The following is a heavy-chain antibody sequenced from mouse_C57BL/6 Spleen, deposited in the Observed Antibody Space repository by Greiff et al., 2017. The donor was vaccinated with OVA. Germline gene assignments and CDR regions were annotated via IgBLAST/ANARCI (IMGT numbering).Heavy chain of an antibody. V-gene: IGHV1-74*01. D-gene: IGHD2-5*01. Sequence: VQLQQPGAELVKPGASVKVSCKASGYTFTSYWMHWVKQRPGQGLEWIGRIHPSDSDTNYNQKFKGKATLTVDKSSSTAYMQLSSLTSEDSAVYYCAMADSNYGFAYWGQGTLVTVSA. CDR2: IHPSDSDT. CDR1: GYTFTSYW. J-gene: IGHJ3*01. CDR3: AMADSNYGFAY.